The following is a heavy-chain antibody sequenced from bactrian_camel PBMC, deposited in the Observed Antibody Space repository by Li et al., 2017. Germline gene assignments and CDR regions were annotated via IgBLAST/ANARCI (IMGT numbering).Heavy chain of an antibody. Sequence: HVQLVESGGGSVQAGGSLRLSCKVSGHSRGSNCVGWYRLPPGRAPAEREGIAAIRRDGGETWYADSVKDRFTISHDNAKNTLYLQMNSLKPEDTAIYYCAAAKGLPDLLRGGYLSARSYNYWGRGTQVTVS. CDR3: AAAKGLPDLLRGGYLSARSYNY. CDR1: GHSRGSNC. V-gene: IGHV3S45*01. CDR2: IRRDGGET. D-gene: IGHD2*01. J-gene: IGHJ4*01.